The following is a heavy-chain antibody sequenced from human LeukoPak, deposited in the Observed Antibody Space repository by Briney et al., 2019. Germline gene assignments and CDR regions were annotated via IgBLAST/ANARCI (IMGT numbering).Heavy chain of an antibody. V-gene: IGHV4-34*01. CDR1: GGSFSGYY. CDR3: ARAYLAFDI. J-gene: IGHJ3*02. CDR2: INHSGST. Sequence: SETLSLTCAVYGGSFSGYYWSWIRQPPGKGLEWTGEINHSGSTNYNPSLKSRVTISVDTSKNQFSLKLSSVTAADTAVYYCARAYLAFDIWGQGTMVTVSS.